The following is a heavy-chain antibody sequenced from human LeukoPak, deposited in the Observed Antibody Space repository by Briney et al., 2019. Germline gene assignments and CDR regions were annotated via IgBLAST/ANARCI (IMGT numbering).Heavy chain of an antibody. J-gene: IGHJ4*02. V-gene: IGHV3-9*01. Sequence: PGRSLRLSCAASGFTFDDYAMHWVRQAPGKGLEWVSGISWNSGSIGYADSVKGRFTISRDNAKNSLYLQMNSLRAEDTALYYCAKGSYYDILTGYYEFDYWGQGTLVTVSS. CDR2: ISWNSGSI. D-gene: IGHD3-9*01. CDR3: AKGSYYDILTGYYEFDY. CDR1: GFTFDDYA.